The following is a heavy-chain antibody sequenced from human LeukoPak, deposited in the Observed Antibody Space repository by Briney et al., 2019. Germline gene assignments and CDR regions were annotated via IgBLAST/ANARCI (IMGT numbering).Heavy chain of an antibody. V-gene: IGHV3-9*01. CDR2: ISWNSGSI. CDR3: AKVGVVVVAAADY. J-gene: IGHJ4*02. D-gene: IGHD2-15*01. Sequence: SLRLSCAASGFTFDDYAMHWVRQAPGKGLEWVSGISWNSGSIGYADSVKGRFTISRDNSKNTLYLQMNSLRAEDTAVYYCAKVGVVVVAAADYWGQGTLVTVSS. CDR1: GFTFDDYA.